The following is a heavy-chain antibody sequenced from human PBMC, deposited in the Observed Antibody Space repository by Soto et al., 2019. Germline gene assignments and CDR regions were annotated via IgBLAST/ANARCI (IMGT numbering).Heavy chain of an antibody. CDR3: ARVERGYSYGYPLG. CDR1: GGSISSGGYY. V-gene: IGHV4-39*01. CDR2: IYYSGST. Sequence: SETLSLTCTVSGGSISSGGYYWSWIRQHPGKGLEWIGYIYYSGSTYYNPPLKSRVTISVDTSKDQFSLKLNSVTAADTAVYYCARVERGYSYGYPLGWGQGTLVTVSS. J-gene: IGHJ4*02. D-gene: IGHD5-18*01.